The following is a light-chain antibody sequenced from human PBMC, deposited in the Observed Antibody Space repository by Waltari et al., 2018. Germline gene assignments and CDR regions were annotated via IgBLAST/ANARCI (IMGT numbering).Light chain of an antibody. CDR3: MQALQSPTS. CDR1: QILLFSNGYNY. CDR2: LGS. V-gene: IGKV2-28*01. J-gene: IGKJ4*01. Sequence: DLVMTQSPLSLPVTPGAATSISCRSSQILLFSNGYNYLDWYLQKPGQSPQRLLYLGSNRESGVPDRLSGSGSGTDFTLKITRVEAEDVGVYDGMQALQSPTSFGGGTKVDIK.